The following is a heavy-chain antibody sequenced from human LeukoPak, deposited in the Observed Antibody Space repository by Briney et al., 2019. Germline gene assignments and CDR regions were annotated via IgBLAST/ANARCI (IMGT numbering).Heavy chain of an antibody. V-gene: IGHV4-59*01. CDR2: IYYSGST. J-gene: IGHJ3*02. D-gene: IGHD6-13*01. CDR3: ARDPPAGTNAFDI. Sequence: PSETLSPTCTVSGGSISSYYWSWIRQPPGKGLEWIGYIYYSGSTNYNPSLKSRVTISVDTSKNQFSLKLSSVTAADTAVYYCARDPPAGTNAFDIWGQGTMVTVSS. CDR1: GGSISSYY.